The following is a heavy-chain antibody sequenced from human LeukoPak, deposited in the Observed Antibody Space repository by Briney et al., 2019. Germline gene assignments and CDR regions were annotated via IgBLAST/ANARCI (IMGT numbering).Heavy chain of an antibody. CDR3: ARDRDGYYFDY. Sequence: GGSLRLSCAASGFTFSSYWMSWVRQAPGKGLEWVANIKQDGSEKYYVDSVKGRFTISRDNAKNPLYLQMNSLRAEDTAVYYCARDRDGYYFDYWGQGTLVTVSS. CDR2: IKQDGSEK. V-gene: IGHV3-7*01. CDR1: GFTFSSYW. D-gene: IGHD3-10*01. J-gene: IGHJ4*02.